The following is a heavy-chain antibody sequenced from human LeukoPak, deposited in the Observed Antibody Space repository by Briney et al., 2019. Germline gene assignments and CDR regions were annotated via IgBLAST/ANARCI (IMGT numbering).Heavy chain of an antibody. CDR1: GFTFSNAW. J-gene: IGHJ4*02. D-gene: IGHD1-26*01. V-gene: IGHV3-53*01. CDR2: IYSGGST. Sequence: PGGSLRLSYAASGFTFSNAWMSWVRQAPGKGLEWVSVIYSGGSTYYADSVKGRFTISRDNSKNTLYLQMNSLRAEDTAVYYCARVKVGARGIFDYWGQGTLVTVSS. CDR3: ARVKVGARGIFDY.